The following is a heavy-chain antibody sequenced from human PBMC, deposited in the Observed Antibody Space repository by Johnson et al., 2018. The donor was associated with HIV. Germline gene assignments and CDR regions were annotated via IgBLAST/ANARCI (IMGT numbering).Heavy chain of an antibody. D-gene: IGHD2-21*02. CDR2: ISWNSGSI. Sequence: VQLVESGGGVVQPGRSLRLSCAASGFTFDDYAMHWVRQAPGKGLEWVSGISWNSGSIGHVDSAKGRFTISRDNAKNSLYLQMNNLRAEATALYDCTKSAGFCVGTACYWDDAFENWGQETMVTVS. CDR1: GFTFDDYA. J-gene: IGHJ3*02. V-gene: IGHV3-9*01. CDR3: TKSAGFCVGTACYWDDAFEN.